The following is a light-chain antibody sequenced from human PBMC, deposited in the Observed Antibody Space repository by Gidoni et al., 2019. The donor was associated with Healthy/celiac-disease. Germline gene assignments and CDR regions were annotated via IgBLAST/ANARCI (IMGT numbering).Light chain of an antibody. Sequence: DIQMTQSPSAMSASVGDRVTITCRASQCISNYLAWFQQRPGKVPRRLIYAASSLPSVVPSRFSGSGSGTEFTLTIGSLQPEAFATYYCLQHNSYPWTFGQGTKVEIK. V-gene: IGKV1-17*03. J-gene: IGKJ1*01. CDR1: QCISNY. CDR2: AAS. CDR3: LQHNSYPWT.